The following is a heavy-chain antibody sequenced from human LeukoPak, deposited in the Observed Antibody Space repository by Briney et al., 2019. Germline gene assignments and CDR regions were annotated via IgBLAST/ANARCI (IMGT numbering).Heavy chain of an antibody. V-gene: IGHV1-18*01. CDR3: ARIGCSSTSCYGNSVDP. CDR2: ISTYNAKT. CDR1: GYTFANYG. J-gene: IGHJ5*02. Sequence: ASVKVSCKASGYTFANYGFNWVRQAPGQGLEWMGWISTYNAKTLYAQKYQGRVTMTTDTSTRTAYMELRSLRSDDTAVYYCARIGCSSTSCYGNSVDPWGQGTLVSVSS. D-gene: IGHD2-2*01.